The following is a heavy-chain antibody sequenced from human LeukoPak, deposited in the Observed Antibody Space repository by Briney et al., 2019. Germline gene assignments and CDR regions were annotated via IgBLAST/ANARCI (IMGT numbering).Heavy chain of an antibody. CDR3: ARYYDSSGATPDAFDI. CDR1: GFTFSSHS. D-gene: IGHD3-22*01. J-gene: IGHJ3*02. CDR2: ISSSSSYI. V-gene: IGHV3-21*01. Sequence: GGSLRLSCAASGFTFSSHSMNWVRQAPGKGLEWVSSISSSSSYIYYADSVKGRFTISRDNAKNSLYLQMNSLRAEDTAVYYCARYYDSSGATPDAFDIWGQGTMVTVSS.